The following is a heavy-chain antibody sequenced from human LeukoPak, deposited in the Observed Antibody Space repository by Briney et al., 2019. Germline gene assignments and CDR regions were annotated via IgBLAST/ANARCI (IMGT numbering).Heavy chain of an antibody. CDR1: GFTFDDYT. Sequence: GRSLRLSCAASGFTFDDYTMHWVRQVPGKGLEWVSAITWNSGGIGYADSVRGRLTIATDTAKNSLYLQLDSLRPEDTALYYCVKDMHDVSGSLDHQFRMDVWGQGTTVTVSS. CDR3: VKDMHDVSGSLDHQFRMDV. V-gene: IGHV3-9*01. J-gene: IGHJ6*02. D-gene: IGHD1-1*01. CDR2: ITWNSGGI.